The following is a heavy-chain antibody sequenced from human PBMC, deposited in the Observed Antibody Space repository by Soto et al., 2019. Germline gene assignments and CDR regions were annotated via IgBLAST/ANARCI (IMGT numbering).Heavy chain of an antibody. J-gene: IGHJ4*02. CDR3: ARGLMLTSPHFDD. CDR2: ISSDGSNK. CDR1: GITFSGYA. D-gene: IGHD3-16*01. Sequence: GGSLRLSCAASGITFSGYAMHWVRQAPGKGLEWEALISSDGSNKYYADCVKGRFTISRDNSKNSLYLQMNSLRAEDTAVYYCARGLMLTSPHFDDWGQGTLVTVSS. V-gene: IGHV3-30-3*01.